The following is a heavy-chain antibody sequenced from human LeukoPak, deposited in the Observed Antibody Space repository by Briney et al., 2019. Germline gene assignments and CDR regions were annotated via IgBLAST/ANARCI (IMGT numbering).Heavy chain of an antibody. CDR3: AREVLNIVVVPAAIDY. CDR1: GFTFSDYY. D-gene: IGHD2-2*02. J-gene: IGHJ4*02. Sequence: GGSLRLSCAASGFTFSDYYMSWIRQAPGKGLERVSYISSSGSTIYYADSVKGRFTISRDNAKNSLYLQMNSLRAEDTAVYYCAREVLNIVVVPAAIDYWGQGTLVTVSS. V-gene: IGHV3-11*01. CDR2: ISSSGSTI.